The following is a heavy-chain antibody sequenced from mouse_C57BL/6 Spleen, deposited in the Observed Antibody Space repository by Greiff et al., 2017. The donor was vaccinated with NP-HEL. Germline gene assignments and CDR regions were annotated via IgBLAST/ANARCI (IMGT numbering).Heavy chain of an antibody. CDR1: GYTFTSYW. V-gene: IGHV1-55*01. CDR2: IYPGSGST. J-gene: IGHJ3*01. CDR3: AIGGYGSSSAWFAY. D-gene: IGHD1-1*01. Sequence: VQLQQSGAELVKPGASVKMSCKASGYTFTSYWITWVKQRPGQGLEWIGDIYPGSGSTNYNEKFKSKATLTVDTSSSTAYMQLSSLTSEDSAVYYCAIGGYGSSSAWFAYWGQGTLVTVSA.